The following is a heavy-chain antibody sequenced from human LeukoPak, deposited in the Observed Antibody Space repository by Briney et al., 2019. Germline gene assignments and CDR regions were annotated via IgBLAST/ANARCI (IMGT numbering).Heavy chain of an antibody. CDR1: GFTFNSYA. CDR2: ISGRGGST. J-gene: IGHJ4*02. CDR3: AKDGTSSGSRLDN. V-gene: IGHV3-23*01. Sequence: GGSLRLSCAASGFTFNSYARSWVRQAPGKGLEWVSGISGRGGSTYYADSVKGRFTISRDNSKNTLYVQMNSLRAEDTAVYYCAKDGTSSGSRLDNWGQGTLVTVSS. D-gene: IGHD6-19*01.